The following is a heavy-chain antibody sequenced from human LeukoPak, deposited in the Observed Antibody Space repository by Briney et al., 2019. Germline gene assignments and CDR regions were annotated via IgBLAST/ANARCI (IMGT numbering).Heavy chain of an antibody. D-gene: IGHD2-21*02. CDR2: INWNGGST. V-gene: IGHV3-20*04. Sequence: GGSLRLSCAASGFTFDDYGMSWVRQAPGKGLEWVSGINWNGGSTGYADSVKGRFTISRDNARNSLYLQMYSLRVEDTAVYYCAREQTRGGDLDYWGQGARVTVSS. CDR1: GFTFDDYG. CDR3: AREQTRGGDLDY. J-gene: IGHJ4*02.